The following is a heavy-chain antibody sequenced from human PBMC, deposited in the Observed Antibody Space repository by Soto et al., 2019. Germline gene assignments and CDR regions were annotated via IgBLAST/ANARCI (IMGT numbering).Heavy chain of an antibody. CDR3: AGRPRNSGSYLGYYGMDV. J-gene: IGHJ6*02. D-gene: IGHD1-26*01. Sequence: ASVKVSCKASGYTFNSYYMHWVRQAPGQGLEWMGIINPSGGSTSYAQKFQGRVTMTRDTSTSTVYMELSSLRSEDTAVYYCAGRPRNSGSYLGYYGMDVWGQGTTVTVSS. CDR1: GYTFNSYY. V-gene: IGHV1-46*02. CDR2: INPSGGST.